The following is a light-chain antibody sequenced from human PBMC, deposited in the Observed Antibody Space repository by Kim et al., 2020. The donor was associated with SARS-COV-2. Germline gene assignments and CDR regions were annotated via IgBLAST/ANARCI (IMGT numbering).Light chain of an antibody. CDR1: SLRSYY. CDR3: NSRDSSGNHFV. V-gene: IGLV3-19*01. J-gene: IGLJ1*01. Sequence: SELTQDPAVSVALGQTVRITCQGDSLRSYYASWYQQKPGQAPVLVIYGKNNRPSGIPDRLSGSSSGNTASLTITGAQAEDEADYYCNSRDSSGNHFVFGT. CDR2: GKN.